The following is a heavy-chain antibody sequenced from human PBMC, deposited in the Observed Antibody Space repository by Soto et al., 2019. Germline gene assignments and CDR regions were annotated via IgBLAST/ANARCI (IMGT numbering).Heavy chain of an antibody. D-gene: IGHD6-6*01. Sequence: EVQLLESGGGLVQPGGSLRLSCEASGFTFSIYVMTWVRPAPGKGLEWVSAVSGSAGTTYYADSVKGRFSISRDNSKNTRSLQMNSLTADETAVYYCARVQGTARNAFDVWGHGTMVTVSS. CDR1: GFTFSIYV. CDR3: ARVQGTARNAFDV. CDR2: VSGSAGTT. J-gene: IGHJ3*01. V-gene: IGHV3-23*01.